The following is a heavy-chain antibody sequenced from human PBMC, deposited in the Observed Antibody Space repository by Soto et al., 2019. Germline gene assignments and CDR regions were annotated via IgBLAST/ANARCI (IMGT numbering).Heavy chain of an antibody. CDR1: GGSFSGYY. V-gene: IGHV4-34*01. CDR2: INHSGST. D-gene: IGHD5-18*01. CDR3: AGGQRIQLWST. J-gene: IGHJ5*02. Sequence: QVQLQQWGAGLLKPSETLSLTCAVYGGSFSGYYWSWIRQPPGKGLEWIGEINHSGSTNYNPSLKSRVTISVDTSKNQFSLKVSSVTAADTAVYYCAGGQRIQLWSTWGQGPLVTVSS.